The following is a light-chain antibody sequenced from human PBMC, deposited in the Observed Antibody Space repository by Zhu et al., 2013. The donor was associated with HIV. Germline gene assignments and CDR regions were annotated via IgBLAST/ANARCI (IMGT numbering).Light chain of an antibody. J-gene: IGKJ2*01. Sequence: EIVMTQSPATLSVSPGERATLSCRASQSVSSNLAWYQQKPGQPPRLLIYDASTRATGVPARFSGSGSGTDFTLTISSVQSEDFATYYCQQYADWPPNTFGQGTKLDIK. CDR1: QSVSSN. CDR2: DAS. V-gene: IGKV3D-15*01. CDR3: QQYADWPPNT.